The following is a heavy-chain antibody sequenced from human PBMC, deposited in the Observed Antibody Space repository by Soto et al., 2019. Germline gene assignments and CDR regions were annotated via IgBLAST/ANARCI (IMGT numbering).Heavy chain of an antibody. J-gene: IGHJ6*02. V-gene: IGHV4-4*07. D-gene: IGHD6-19*01. CDR3: ARGLMTVAGRYYYALDV. CDR2: IQSGGNT. Sequence: KPSETLSLTCNVSGGSMTNYYWTWIRQTAGRGLEWIGRIQSGGNTNFNPSLNSRVTMSIDPSKNQFSLKLSSVTAADTALYYCARGLMTVAGRYYYALDVWGQGTTVTVSS. CDR1: GGSMTNYY.